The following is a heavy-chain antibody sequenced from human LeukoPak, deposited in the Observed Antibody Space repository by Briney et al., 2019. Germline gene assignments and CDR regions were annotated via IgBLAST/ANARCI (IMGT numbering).Heavy chain of an antibody. J-gene: IGHJ1*01. Sequence: GGSLRLSCAASGFTVSNNYMNWVRQAPGKGLEWVSVIYGGGKTFYADSVKGRFTIFRDNAKNTLFLQMNTLRAEDTAVYYCTRGNVLTGKYMVHWGQGTLVTVSS. V-gene: IGHV3-53*01. CDR1: GFTVSNNY. D-gene: IGHD3-9*01. CDR3: TRGNVLTGKYMVH. CDR2: IYGGGKT.